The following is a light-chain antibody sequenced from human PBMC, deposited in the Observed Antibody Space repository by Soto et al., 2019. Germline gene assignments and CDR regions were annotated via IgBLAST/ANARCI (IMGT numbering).Light chain of an antibody. CDR1: QSVSSSY. CDR3: QQYGSSPPP. Sequence: EIVLTQSPGTLSLSPGERATLSCRASQSVSSSYLAWYQQKPGQAPRLLIYCSSSRATGIPDRFSGSGSGTDFTLTISRLEPEDFAVYYCQQYGSSPPPFGGGTKVEIK. V-gene: IGKV3-20*01. CDR2: CSS. J-gene: IGKJ4*01.